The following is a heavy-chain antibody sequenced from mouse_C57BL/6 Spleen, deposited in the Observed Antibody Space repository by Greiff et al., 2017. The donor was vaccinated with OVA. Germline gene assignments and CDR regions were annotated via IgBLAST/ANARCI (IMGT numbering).Heavy chain of an antibody. D-gene: IGHD1-1*01. CDR3: TTWTTVVVRRTAMDY. Sequence: VHVKQSGAELVRPGASVKLSCTASGFNIKDYYMHWVKQRPEQGLEWIGRIDPEDGDTEYAPKFQGKATMTADTSSNTAYLQLSSLTSEDTAVYYCTTWTTVVVRRTAMDYWGQGTSVTVSS. CDR1: GFNIKDYY. J-gene: IGHJ4*01. CDR2: IDPEDGDT. V-gene: IGHV14-1*01.